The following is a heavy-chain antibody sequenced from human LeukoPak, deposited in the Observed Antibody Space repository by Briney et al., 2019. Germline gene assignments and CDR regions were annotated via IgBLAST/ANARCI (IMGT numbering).Heavy chain of an antibody. Sequence: SEALSLTCTVSGGSISSYYWSWIRQPAGKGLEWIGRIYTSGSTNYNPSLKSRVTMSVDTSKNQFSLKLSSVTAADTAVYYCARDVPYDILTGYIYGMDVWGQGTTVTVSS. CDR2: IYTSGST. V-gene: IGHV4-4*07. D-gene: IGHD3-9*01. CDR1: GGSISSYY. J-gene: IGHJ6*02. CDR3: ARDVPYDILTGYIYGMDV.